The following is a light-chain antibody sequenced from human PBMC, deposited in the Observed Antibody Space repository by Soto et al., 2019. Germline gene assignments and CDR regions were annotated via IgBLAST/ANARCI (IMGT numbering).Light chain of an antibody. Sequence: EIVLTQSPATLSLSPGERATLSCRASQSVSNYLAWYHQRPGQAPKLLISDASNRATGIPARFSGSGSGTNFTLTISSLEPEDFAVYYCQQRSNWPPITFGQGTRLEIK. J-gene: IGKJ5*01. V-gene: IGKV3-11*01. CDR2: DAS. CDR1: QSVSNY. CDR3: QQRSNWPPIT.